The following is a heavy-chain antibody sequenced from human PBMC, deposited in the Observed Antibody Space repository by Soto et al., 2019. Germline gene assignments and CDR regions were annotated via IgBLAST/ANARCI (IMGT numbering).Heavy chain of an antibody. CDR1: GFTFSTST. Sequence: GGSLRLSCAASGFTFSTSTMSWVRQAPGKGLEWVSSITSTSSYIYYPDLLKGRFTISRDNAKNALYLQLSSLRVEDTAVYYCARDHAGRFIYGEVHFYHNGMDGPGQATSVTGSS. V-gene: IGHV3-21*01. CDR3: ARDHAGRFIYGEVHFYHNGMDG. D-gene: IGHD3-3*02. CDR2: ITSTSSYI. J-gene: IGHJ6*02.